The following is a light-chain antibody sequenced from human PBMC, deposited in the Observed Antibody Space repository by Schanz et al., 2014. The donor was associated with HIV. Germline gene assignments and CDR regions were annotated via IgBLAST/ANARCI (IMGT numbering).Light chain of an antibody. CDR3: HQYNDWPGT. CDR1: QSVGSN. Sequence: EIVLTQSPATLSVSPGERATLSCRASQSVGSNYLAWYQQKPGQSPRLLIYGASSRATGIPARFSGSGSGTEFTLTISSLQSEDFAIYFCHQYNDWPGTFGQGTKLDIK. J-gene: IGKJ2*01. V-gene: IGKV3-15*01. CDR2: GAS.